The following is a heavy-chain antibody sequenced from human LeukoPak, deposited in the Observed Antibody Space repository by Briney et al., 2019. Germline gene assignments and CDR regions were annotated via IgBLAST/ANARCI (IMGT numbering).Heavy chain of an antibody. CDR2: IWYDGTNK. CDR1: GFSFTSYG. Sequence: PGGSLRLSYAASGFSFTSYGMHWVRQAPGKGLEWVAVIWYDGTNKYYADSVKGRFTISRDTSNNMLYLQMNSLRAEDTAVYYCARVSESGNSDYWGQGTLVTVSS. V-gene: IGHV3-33*01. CDR3: ARVSESGNSDY. J-gene: IGHJ4*02. D-gene: IGHD4-23*01.